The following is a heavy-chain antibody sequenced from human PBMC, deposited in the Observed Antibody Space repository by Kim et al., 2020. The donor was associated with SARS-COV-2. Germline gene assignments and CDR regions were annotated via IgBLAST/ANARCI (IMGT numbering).Heavy chain of an antibody. CDR2: IRGSGAGT. V-gene: IGHV3-23*01. J-gene: IGHJ4*02. CDR3: AKQGQQLVYFDY. D-gene: IGHD6-13*01. CDR1: GFTFSSYA. Sequence: GGSLRLSCAASGFTFSSYAMSWVRRAPGKGLEWVSGIRGSGAGTYYADSVKGRFTISRDNSKNTLYLQMNSLRAEDTAVYYCAKQGQQLVYFDYWGQGT.